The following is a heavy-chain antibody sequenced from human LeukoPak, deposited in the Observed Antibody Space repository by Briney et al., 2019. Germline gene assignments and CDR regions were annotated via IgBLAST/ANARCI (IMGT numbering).Heavy chain of an antibody. CDR3: ARAFYPGYYSYMAV. J-gene: IGHJ6*03. CDR1: GGSISPYY. D-gene: IGHD3-3*02. CDR2: IYNSGST. Sequence: SETLSLTCTVSGGSISPYYGSWIRQPPGKGLEWIGYIYNSGSTNYNPSLKSRVTISVDTTKNQFSLKLSSVTAADTAVYYCARAFYPGYYSYMAVWGKGTTVTVSS. V-gene: IGHV4-59*01.